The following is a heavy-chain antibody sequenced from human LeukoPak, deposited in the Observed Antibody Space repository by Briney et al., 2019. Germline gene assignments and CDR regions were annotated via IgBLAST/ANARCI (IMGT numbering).Heavy chain of an antibody. J-gene: IGHJ4*02. V-gene: IGHV4-38-2*02. D-gene: IGHD1-26*01. CDR2: IYHSGST. CDR1: GYSISSGYY. Sequence: SETLSLTCTVSGYSISSGYYWGWIRQPPGKGLEWIGSIYHSGSTYYNPSLKSRVTISVDTSKNQFSLKLSSVTAAVTAVYYCARDSALRASDYWGQGTLVTVSS. CDR3: ARDSALRASDY.